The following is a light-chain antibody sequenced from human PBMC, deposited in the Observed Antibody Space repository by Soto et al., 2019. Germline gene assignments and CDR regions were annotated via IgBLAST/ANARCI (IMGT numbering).Light chain of an antibody. CDR3: QQGHSTPYT. Sequence: DIQMTQSPSSLSASVGDRVTITCRASQRIVSHLNWYQQKPGKAPNLLIYDASTLQGGVPSRFSGSGSGTEFTLTMSGLQPEDFATYYCQQGHSTPYTFGQGTKVDIK. J-gene: IGKJ2*01. V-gene: IGKV1-39*01. CDR1: QRIVSH. CDR2: DAS.